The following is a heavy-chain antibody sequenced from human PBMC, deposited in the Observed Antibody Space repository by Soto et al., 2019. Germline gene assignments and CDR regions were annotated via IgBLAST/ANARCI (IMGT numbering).Heavy chain of an antibody. V-gene: IGHV4-59*08. CDR3: ARHCSGGSCTRSRSGYIDV. CDR1: GGSISSYY. J-gene: IGHJ6*03. Sequence: PSETLSLTCTVSGGSISSYYWSWIRQPPGKGLEWIGYIYYSGSTNYNPSLKSRVTISVDTSKNQFSLKLSSVTAADTAVYYCARHCSGGSCTRSRSGYIDVWGKGTTVTVSS. CDR2: IYYSGST. D-gene: IGHD2-15*01.